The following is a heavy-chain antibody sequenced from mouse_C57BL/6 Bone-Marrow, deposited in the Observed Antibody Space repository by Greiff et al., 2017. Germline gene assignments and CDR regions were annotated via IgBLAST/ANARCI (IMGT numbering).Heavy chain of an antibody. CDR1: GFTFSDYG. CDR3: ERRSLWLRYFDV. CDR2: ISSGSSTI. D-gene: IGHD2-2*01. V-gene: IGHV5-17*01. Sequence: EVKVEESGGGLVKPGGSLKLSCAASGFTFSDYGMHWVRQAPEKGLEWVAYISSGSSTIYYADTVKGRFTISRDNAKNTLFLQMTSLRFEDTAMDYCERRSLWLRYFDVWGTGTTVTVSS. J-gene: IGHJ1*03.